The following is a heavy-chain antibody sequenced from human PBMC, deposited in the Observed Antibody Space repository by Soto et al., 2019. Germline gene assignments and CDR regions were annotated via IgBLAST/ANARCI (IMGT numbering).Heavy chain of an antibody. CDR2: INPDSGGT. Sequence: QVQLVQSGAEVKKPVASVKVSCKTSGYTFTAYYVHWVRQVPGQGLEWMGWINPDSGGTNYAQKFQGRVTMTSDTSITTAYIELTRLQSDDTAVYYCARDRANDYWGQGTLVTVSS. CDR3: ARDRANDY. V-gene: IGHV1-2*02. J-gene: IGHJ4*02. CDR1: GYTFTAYY.